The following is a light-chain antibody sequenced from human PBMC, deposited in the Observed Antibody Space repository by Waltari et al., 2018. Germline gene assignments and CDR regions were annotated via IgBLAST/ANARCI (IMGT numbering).Light chain of an antibody. Sequence: EIVLTQSPGTLSLSQGERATLPCRASQSVGRSLAWYQQKPGQAPRLLIYGASNRAAGIPDRFSGSGSGTDFSLTISRLEPEDFVVYYCQHYVRLPATFGQGTKVETK. CDR2: GAS. V-gene: IGKV3-20*01. J-gene: IGKJ1*01. CDR1: QSVGRS. CDR3: QHYVRLPAT.